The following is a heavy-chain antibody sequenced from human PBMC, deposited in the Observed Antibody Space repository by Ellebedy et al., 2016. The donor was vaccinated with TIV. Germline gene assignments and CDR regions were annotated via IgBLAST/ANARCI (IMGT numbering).Heavy chain of an antibody. CDR3: AKGSKGDFYFDY. CDR1: GFTVNDNY. V-gene: IGHV3-53*01. J-gene: IGHJ4*02. CDR2: IYASGST. D-gene: IGHD2-21*01. Sequence: GESLKISCAASGFTVNDNYMNWVRQAPGKGLEWVSVIYASGSTYYADSVKGRFTIPTDISKNTRYLQMNSLRAEDTALYYCAKGSKGDFYFDYWGQGTLVTVSS.